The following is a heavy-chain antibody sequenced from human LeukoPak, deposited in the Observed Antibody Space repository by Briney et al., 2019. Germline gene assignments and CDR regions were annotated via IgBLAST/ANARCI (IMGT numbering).Heavy chain of an antibody. CDR2: IYPGDSDT. CDR3: ATTYYYGSGSYDDAFDI. V-gene: IGHV5-51*01. CDR1: GYSFTSYW. Sequence: GESLKISCKGSGYSFTSYWIGWVRQMPGKGLEWMGIIYPGDSDTRYSPSFQGQVTISADKSISTAYLRWSSLKASDTAMYYCATTYYYGSGSYDDAFDIWGQGTMVTVSS. D-gene: IGHD3-10*01. J-gene: IGHJ3*02.